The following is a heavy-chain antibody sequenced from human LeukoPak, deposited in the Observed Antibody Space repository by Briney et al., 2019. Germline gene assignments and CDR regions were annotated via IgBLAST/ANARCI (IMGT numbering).Heavy chain of an antibody. Sequence: ASVKVSCKASGYTFTSYYMHWVRQAPGQGLEWMGIINPSGGSTSYAQKFQGRVTMTRDTSTSTAYMELSSLRSEDTAVYYCARSASMVRGVILSDYWGQGTLVTVSS. J-gene: IGHJ4*02. V-gene: IGHV1-46*01. CDR1: GYTFTSYY. CDR3: ARSASMVRGVILSDY. D-gene: IGHD3-10*01. CDR2: INPSGGST.